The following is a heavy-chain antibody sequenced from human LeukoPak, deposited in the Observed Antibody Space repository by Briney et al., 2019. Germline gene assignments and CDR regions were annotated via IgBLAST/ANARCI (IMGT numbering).Heavy chain of an antibody. CDR3: ARQRVRGVSYMAV. Sequence: GESLKISCKGSGYSFTSYWIGWARQMPGKGLEWMGIIYPGDSDTRSSPSFQGQVTLSADQPISTAYLQWSSLKASDTAMYYCARQRVRGVSYMAVWGKGTTVTVSS. J-gene: IGHJ6*04. CDR1: GYSFTSYW. D-gene: IGHD3-10*01. V-gene: IGHV5-51*01. CDR2: IYPGDSDT.